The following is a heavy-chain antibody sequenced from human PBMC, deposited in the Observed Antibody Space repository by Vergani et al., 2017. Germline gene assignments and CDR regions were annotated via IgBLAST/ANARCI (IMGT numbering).Heavy chain of an antibody. V-gene: IGHV4-30-4*08. CDR2: IYYSGST. J-gene: IGHJ5*02. D-gene: IGHD1-14*01. CDR3: ARAPGGGWFDP. CDR1: GGSLSSGVYY. Sequence: QVQLQESCPGLVKPSQTLSLTCTVSGGSLSSGVYYWSWSRQPPGEGLEWIGYIYYSGSTYYNPYLKSRITISVDTSKNQFSLKLSSVTAADTAVYYCARAPGGGWFDPWGQGTLVTVSS.